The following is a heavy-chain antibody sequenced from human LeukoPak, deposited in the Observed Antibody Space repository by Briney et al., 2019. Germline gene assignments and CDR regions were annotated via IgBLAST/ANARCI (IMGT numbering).Heavy chain of an antibody. CDR3: ARDSDSSGYGGGFDY. CDR2: IKQDGSEK. D-gene: IGHD3-22*01. J-gene: IGHJ4*02. V-gene: IGHV3-7*01. CDR1: GFTFSSYW. Sequence: PGGSLRLSCAASGFTFSSYWISWVRQAPGKGLEWVANIKQDGSEKYYVDSVKGRFTISRDNAKNSLYLQMNSLRAEDTAVYYCARDSDSSGYGGGFDYWGQGTLVTVSS.